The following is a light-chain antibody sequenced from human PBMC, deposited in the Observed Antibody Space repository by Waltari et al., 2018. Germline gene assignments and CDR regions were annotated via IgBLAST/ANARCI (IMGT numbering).Light chain of an antibody. CDR2: LAS. CDR3: QQYYSAVT. CDR1: QNILHTSNNLNY. J-gene: IGKJ4*01. V-gene: IGKV4-1*01. Sequence: DIVMTQSPDSLAVSLGERATINCKSSQNILHTSNNLNYLAWYQQKPGQPPKLLIYLASIRQFGVPARFSGGGSGTDFTLTIASLQAEDVAIYYCQQYYSAVTFGGGTKVEIK.